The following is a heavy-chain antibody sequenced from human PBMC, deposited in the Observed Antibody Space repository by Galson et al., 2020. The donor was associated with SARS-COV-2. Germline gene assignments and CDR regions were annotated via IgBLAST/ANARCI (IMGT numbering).Heavy chain of an antibody. CDR1: GYTFTSYG. D-gene: IGHD6-6*01. CDR3: ASAVTTYEYSSEWDAFDI. J-gene: IGHJ3*02. V-gene: IGHV1-18*01. Sequence: ASVKVSCKASGYTFTSYGISWVRQAPGQGLEWMGWISAYNGNTNYEQKLQGRVTMTTDTSTSTAYMELRSLRSDDTAVYYCASAVTTYEYSSEWDAFDIWGQGTMVTVSS. CDR2: ISAYNGNT.